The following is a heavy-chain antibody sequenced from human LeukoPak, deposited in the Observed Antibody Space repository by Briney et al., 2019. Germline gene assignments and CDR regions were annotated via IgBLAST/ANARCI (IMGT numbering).Heavy chain of an antibody. J-gene: IGHJ4*02. Sequence: SETLSLTCTVSGGSISSYYWSWIRQPPGKGLEWIGYIYYSGSTNYNLSLKSRVTISVDASKNQFSLKLSSVTAADTAVYYCARGFYDFWSGYYIDYWGQGTLVTVSS. CDR2: IYYSGST. V-gene: IGHV4-59*08. D-gene: IGHD3-3*01. CDR3: ARGFYDFWSGYYIDY. CDR1: GGSISSYY.